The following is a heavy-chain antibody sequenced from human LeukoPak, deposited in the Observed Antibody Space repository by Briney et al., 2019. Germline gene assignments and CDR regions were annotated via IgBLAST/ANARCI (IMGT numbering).Heavy chain of an antibody. CDR3: ARGEGYYYDRSGYTNWFDP. J-gene: IGHJ5*02. Sequence: SETLSLTCSVSKGSISSGGHYWSWIRQHPGKGLEWIGYIYYSGRTYSNPSLKSRVTISGDTSKNQFSLKLSSVTAADTAVYYCARGEGYYYDRSGYTNWFDPWGQGTLVTVSS. CDR1: KGSISSGGHY. CDR2: IYYSGRT. D-gene: IGHD3-22*01. V-gene: IGHV4-31*03.